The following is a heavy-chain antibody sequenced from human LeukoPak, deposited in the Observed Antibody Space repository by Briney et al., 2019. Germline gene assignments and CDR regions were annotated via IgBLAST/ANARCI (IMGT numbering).Heavy chain of an antibody. J-gene: IGHJ4*02. CDR2: IKQGGSDK. Sequence: GGSLRLSCAASGFTFTKYWMTWVRQAPGKGLEWVGNIKQGGSDKNYMDSVKGRFTISRDNTKNSVYLQMSSLRAEDTAVYYCAREVWGPEYWGQGTLVTVSS. V-gene: IGHV3-7*01. D-gene: IGHD1-14*01. CDR1: GFTFTKYW. CDR3: AREVWGPEY.